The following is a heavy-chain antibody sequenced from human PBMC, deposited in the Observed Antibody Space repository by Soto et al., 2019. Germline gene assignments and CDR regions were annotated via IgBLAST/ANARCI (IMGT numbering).Heavy chain of an antibody. CDR3: ARDRDDIMTGPIDY. CDR2: FNAGNGNT. Sequence: ASVKVSCKASGYTFTTYAVHWVRQAPGQRLEWMGWFNAGNGNTKYSQKFQGRVTITMDTSATTAYMELSSLRSEDTAVYYCARDRDDIMTGPIDYWGQGTLVTVSS. D-gene: IGHD3-9*01. CDR1: GYTFTTYA. J-gene: IGHJ4*02. V-gene: IGHV1-3*01.